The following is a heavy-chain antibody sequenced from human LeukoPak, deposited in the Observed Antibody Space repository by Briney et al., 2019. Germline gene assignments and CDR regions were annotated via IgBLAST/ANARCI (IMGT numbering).Heavy chain of an antibody. CDR2: ISYDGSNE. Sequence: PTGGSLRLSCAASGFTFSTYGMHWVRQAPGKGLEWVAVISYDGSNEYYADSVKGRFTISRDNSKNTLYLQMSSLRAEDTAVYYCAKEFNRGLPDYWGQGTLVTVSS. D-gene: IGHD2-21*01. CDR1: GFTFSTYG. CDR3: AKEFNRGLPDY. J-gene: IGHJ4*02. V-gene: IGHV3-30*18.